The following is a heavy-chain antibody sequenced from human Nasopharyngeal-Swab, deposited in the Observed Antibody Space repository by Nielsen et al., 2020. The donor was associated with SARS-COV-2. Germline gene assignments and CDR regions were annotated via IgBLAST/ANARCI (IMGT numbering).Heavy chain of an antibody. Sequence: GESLKISCAASGFTFRDYYMSWARQAPGKGLVWVSRVNQDGSRTDYADSVRGRFTISRDNAKNTLYLQMNSLRVEDTAVYYCVKHQGSSSDQWGQGTLVTVSS. CDR2: VNQDGSRT. CDR3: VKHQGSSSDQ. V-gene: IGHV3-74*01. CDR1: GFTFRDYY. J-gene: IGHJ4*02.